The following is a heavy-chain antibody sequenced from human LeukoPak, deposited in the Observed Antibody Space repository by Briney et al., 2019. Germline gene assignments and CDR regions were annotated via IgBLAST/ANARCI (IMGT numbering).Heavy chain of an antibody. CDR3: TKSSGSYSFDY. D-gene: IGHD1-26*01. Sequence: PGGSLRLSCAASGFTFSGSAMHGVRQASGKGLDGVGRIRSKAKNYATVYAASVKGRFTISRDDSKNTAYLQMNSLKTEDTAVYYCTKSSGSYSFDYWGQGTLVTVSS. CDR1: GFTFSGSA. CDR2: IRSKAKNYAT. J-gene: IGHJ4*02. V-gene: IGHV3-73*01.